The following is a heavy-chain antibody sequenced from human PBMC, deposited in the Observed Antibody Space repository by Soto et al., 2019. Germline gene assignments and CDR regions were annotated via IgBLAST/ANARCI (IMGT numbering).Heavy chain of an antibody. Sequence: GESLKISCAASGFSFSSYSMHWVRQAPGKRLKWVAVISYDGSNKYYEDSVKGRFNISRDNSKNTLYLQMNCLRADFTAVDYCAKDSDPFYYYMDVWGKGTTVTVSS. CDR1: GFSFSSYS. J-gene: IGHJ6*03. D-gene: IGHD1-26*01. V-gene: IGHV3-30*18. CDR2: ISYDGSNK. CDR3: AKDSDPFYYYMDV.